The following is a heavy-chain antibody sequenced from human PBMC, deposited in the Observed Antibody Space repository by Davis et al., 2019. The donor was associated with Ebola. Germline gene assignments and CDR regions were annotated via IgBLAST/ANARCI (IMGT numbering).Heavy chain of an antibody. CDR1: GFTVSSNY. CDR3: AKDTSNIWFDK. Sequence: GESLKISCAASGFTVSSNYMSWVRQAPGKGLEWVSVIYSGGGTYYADSVKGRFTISRHNSKNTLYLQMNGLRVEDTAIYYCAKDTSNIWFDKWGQGTMVTVSS. V-gene: IGHV3-53*01. CDR2: IYSGGGT. J-gene: IGHJ3*02. D-gene: IGHD1-26*01.